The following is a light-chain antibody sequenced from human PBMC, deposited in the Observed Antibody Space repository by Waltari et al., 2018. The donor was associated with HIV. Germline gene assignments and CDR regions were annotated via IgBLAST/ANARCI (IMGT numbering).Light chain of an antibody. J-gene: IGKJ2*01. V-gene: IGKV3-15*01. CDR2: GAS. CDR1: QRISSH. Sequence: EIVMTQSPATLSVSPGERATLSCRASQRISSHLAWYQQQPGQARRLRIYGASTRATGNLARVSGCGSGTWLTLTSSCLQSEDFAVDYCKQYNNGPYTFCQGSRLVSK. CDR3: KQYNNGPYT.